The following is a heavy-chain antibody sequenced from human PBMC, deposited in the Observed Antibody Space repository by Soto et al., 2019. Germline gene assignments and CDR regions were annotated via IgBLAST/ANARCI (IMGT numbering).Heavy chain of an antibody. J-gene: IGHJ6*02. V-gene: IGHV1-2*04. Sequence: ASVKVSCKVSGYSFTDYHIHWVRQAPGQGLEWLGRINPKSGGTSTAQKFQGWVTMTTDTSISTASMELTRLTSDDTAIYYCARGDSTDCSNGVCSFFYNHDMDVWGQGTTVTVSS. D-gene: IGHD2-8*01. CDR3: ARGDSTDCSNGVCSFFYNHDMDV. CDR2: INPKSGGT. CDR1: GYSFTDYH.